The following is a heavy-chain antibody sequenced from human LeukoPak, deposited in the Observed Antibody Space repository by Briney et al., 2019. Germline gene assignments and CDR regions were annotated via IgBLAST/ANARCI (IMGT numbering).Heavy chain of an antibody. Sequence: PGGSLRLSCAASGFTFSSYWMHWVRQAPGKGLVCVSRISSDGSSTSYADSVKGRFTISRDNAKNTLYLQMSSLRAEDTAMYYCARISLSGWVNDHWGQGTLVTVSS. D-gene: IGHD6-19*01. CDR2: ISSDGSST. CDR1: GFTFSSYW. CDR3: ARISLSGWVNDH. J-gene: IGHJ4*02. V-gene: IGHV3-74*01.